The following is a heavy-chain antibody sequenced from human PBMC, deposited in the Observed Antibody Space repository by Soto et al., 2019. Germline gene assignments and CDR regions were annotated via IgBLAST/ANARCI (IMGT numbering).Heavy chain of an antibody. V-gene: IGHV4-39*01. CDR3: ARHRLEEMNTISAFDL. CDR1: GGSVTRSSYY. Sequence: SETLSLTCSFSGGSVTRSSYYWGWIRQFPGKGLEWIATIYYRGSTYYNPSLKSRLTISIDTSTNQFSLQMKSVTAADTAMYYCARHRLEEMNTISAFDLPGQGTMVTVSS. D-gene: IGHD6-25*01. J-gene: IGHJ3*01. CDR2: IYYRGST.